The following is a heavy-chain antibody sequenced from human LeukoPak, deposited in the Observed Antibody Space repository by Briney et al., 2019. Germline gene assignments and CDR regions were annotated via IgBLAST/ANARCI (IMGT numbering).Heavy chain of an antibody. V-gene: IGHV3-21*04. CDR3: ARDARAGGAIVATFDY. Sequence: GGSLRLSCAASGFTFSNYGMNWVRQAPGKGLEWVSSISSSSSYIFYADSVKGRFTISRDNAKNSLYLQMNSLRAEDTALYYCARDARAGGAIVATFDYWGQGTLVTVSS. D-gene: IGHD3-16*02. CDR1: GFTFSNYG. J-gene: IGHJ4*02. CDR2: ISSSSSYI.